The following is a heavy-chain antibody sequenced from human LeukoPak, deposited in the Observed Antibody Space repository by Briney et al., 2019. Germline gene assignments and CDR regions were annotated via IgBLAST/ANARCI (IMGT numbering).Heavy chain of an antibody. V-gene: IGHV4-4*07. CDR2: IYTSGST. Sequence: PSETLSLTCTVSGGSISSYYWSWIRQPAGKGLEWIGRIYTSGSTNYNPSLKSRVTMSVDTSKNQFSLKLSSVTAADTAVYYCARGSDIVATIYYFDYWGQGTLVTVSS. CDR3: ARGSDIVATIYYFDY. CDR1: GGSISSYY. J-gene: IGHJ4*02. D-gene: IGHD5-12*01.